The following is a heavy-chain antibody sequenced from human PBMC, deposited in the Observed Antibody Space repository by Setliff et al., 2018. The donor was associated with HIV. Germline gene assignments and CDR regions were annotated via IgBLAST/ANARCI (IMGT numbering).Heavy chain of an antibody. D-gene: IGHD3-16*01. J-gene: IGHJ6*02. Sequence: PGGSLRLSCEASGFIFSNHDFHWVRPAAGKGLEWVSAIGTGGDTYYVESVKGRFTISRENARNSLYLQMNSLRVGDTAVYYCAREIRTVYTGGHYFYGIDVWGQGTAVTVSS. CDR2: IGTGGDT. V-gene: IGHV3-13*01. CDR1: GFIFSNHD. CDR3: AREIRTVYTGGHYFYGIDV.